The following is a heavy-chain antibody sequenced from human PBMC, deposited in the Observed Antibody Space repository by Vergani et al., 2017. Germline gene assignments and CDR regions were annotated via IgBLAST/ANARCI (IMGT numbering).Heavy chain of an antibody. CDR1: GGSISSGDYY. D-gene: IGHD6-19*01. Sequence: QVQLQESGPGLVKPSQTLSLTCTVSGGSISSGDYYWSWIRQPPGKGLEWIGYSYNSGSTYYNPSLKSRVTISVDTSKNQFSLKLSSVTAADTAVYYCARDRSSGWEHIFDYWGQGTLVTVSS. CDR2: SYNSGST. V-gene: IGHV4-30-4*01. CDR3: ARDRSSGWEHIFDY. J-gene: IGHJ4*02.